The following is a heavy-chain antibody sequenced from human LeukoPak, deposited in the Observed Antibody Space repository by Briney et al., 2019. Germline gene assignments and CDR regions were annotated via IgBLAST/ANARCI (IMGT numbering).Heavy chain of an antibody. CDR2: IIPIFGTA. D-gene: IGHD3-16*01. CDR3: ARLGGDSTNAFDI. CDR1: GGTFSSYA. J-gene: IGHJ3*02. V-gene: IGHV1-69*05. Sequence: SVKVSCKASGGTFSSYAISWVRQAPGQGLEWMGRIIPIFGTANYAQKFQGRVTITTDETTSTAYMELSSLRSEDTAVYYCARLGGDSTNAFDIWGQGTMVTVSS.